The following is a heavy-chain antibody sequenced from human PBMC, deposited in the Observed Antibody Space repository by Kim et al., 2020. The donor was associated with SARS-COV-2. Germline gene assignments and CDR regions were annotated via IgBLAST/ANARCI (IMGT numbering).Heavy chain of an antibody. CDR3: ASSLVTLTIFGVVRGGMDV. V-gene: IGHV4-34*01. CDR1: GGSFSGYY. J-gene: IGHJ6*02. CDR2: INHSGST. D-gene: IGHD3-3*01. Sequence: SETLSLTCAVYGGSFSGYYWSWIRQPPGKGLEWIGEINHSGSTNYNPSLKSRVTISVDTSKNQFSLKLSSVTAADTAVYYCASSLVTLTIFGVVRGGMDVWGQGTTVTVSS.